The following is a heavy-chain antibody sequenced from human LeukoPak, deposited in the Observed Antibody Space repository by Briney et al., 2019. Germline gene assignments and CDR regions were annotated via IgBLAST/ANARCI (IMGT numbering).Heavy chain of an antibody. D-gene: IGHD3-16*01. CDR3: ARGYDYVWGSYETRDAFDI. J-gene: IGHJ3*02. CDR2: ISSSGSTI. Sequence: GGSLRLSCAASGFTFSDYYMSWIRQAPGKGLEWVSYISSSGSTIYYADSVKGRFTISRDNAKNSLYLQMNSLRAEDTAVYYCARGYDYVWGSYETRDAFDIWGQGTMVTVSS. V-gene: IGHV3-11*01. CDR1: GFTFSDYY.